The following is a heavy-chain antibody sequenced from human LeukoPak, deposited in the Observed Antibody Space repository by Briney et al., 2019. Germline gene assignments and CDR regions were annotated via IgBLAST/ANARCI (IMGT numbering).Heavy chain of an antibody. CDR1: GGSISSSSYY. CDR3: ARRGNSGYVI. Sequence: SETLSLTCTVSGGSISSSSYYWGWIRQPPGKGLEWIGSIYYSGSTYYNPSLKSRVTISVDTSKNQFSLKLSSVTAADTAVYYCARRGNSGYVIWGQGTLVTVSS. J-gene: IGHJ4*02. D-gene: IGHD5-12*01. V-gene: IGHV4-39*07. CDR2: IYYSGST.